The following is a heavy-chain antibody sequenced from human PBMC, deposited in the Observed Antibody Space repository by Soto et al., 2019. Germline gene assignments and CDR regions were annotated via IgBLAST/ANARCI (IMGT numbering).Heavy chain of an antibody. CDR2: IIPIFGTA. D-gene: IGHD3-3*01. CDR3: ARDRFKRDTIFVVVIMYYYHYGMDV. Sequence: SVKVSCKASGGTFSSYAISWVRQAPGQGLEWMGGIIPIFGTANYAQKFQGRVTITADESTSTAYMELSSLRSEDTAVYYCARDRFKRDTIFVVVIMYYYHYGMDVRGPGTTVTLSS. CDR1: GGTFSSYA. J-gene: IGHJ6*02. V-gene: IGHV1-69*13.